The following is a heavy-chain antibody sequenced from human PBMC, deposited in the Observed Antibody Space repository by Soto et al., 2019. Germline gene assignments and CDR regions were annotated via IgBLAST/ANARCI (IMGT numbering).Heavy chain of an antibody. CDR3: ARDNPDYYDSSGYFSPYYFDY. CDR2: IYYSGST. CDR1: CGSISSGGYY. J-gene: IGHJ4*02. V-gene: IGHV4-31*03. Sequence: SETLCLTYTVSCGSISSGGYYWSLIRQHPGKGLEWIGYIYYSGSTYYNPSLKSRVTISVDTSKNQFSLKLSSVTAADTAVYYCARDNPDYYDSSGYFSPYYFDYWGQGTLVTVSS. D-gene: IGHD3-22*01.